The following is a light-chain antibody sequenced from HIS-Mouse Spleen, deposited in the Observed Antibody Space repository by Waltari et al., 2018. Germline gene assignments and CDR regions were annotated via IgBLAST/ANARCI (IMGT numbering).Light chain of an antibody. CDR2: AAS. J-gene: IGKJ3*01. CDR3: QQANSFPSFTLFT. Sequence: DIQMTQSPSSVSASLGDRVTITCRASQGISRWLPLYQQKPGKAPKLLIYAASSLQSGVPSRFSGSGSGTDFTLTISSLQPEDFATYYCQQANSFPSFTLFTFGPGTKVDIK. CDR1: QGISRW. V-gene: IGKV1-12*02.